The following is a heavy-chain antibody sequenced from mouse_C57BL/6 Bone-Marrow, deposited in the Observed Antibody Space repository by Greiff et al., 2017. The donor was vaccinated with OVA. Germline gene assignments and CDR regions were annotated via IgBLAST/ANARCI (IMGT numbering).Heavy chain of an antibody. CDR3: ALIYDGYYWFAY. J-gene: IGHJ3*01. V-gene: IGHV14-2*01. CDR2: IDPEDGET. D-gene: IGHD2-3*01. Sequence: VQLQQSGAELVKPGASVKLSCTASGFNIKDYYMHWVKQRTEQGLAWIGRIDPEDGETKSAPKFQGKATITADTSSNTAYLQLSSLTSEDTAVYYWALIYDGYYWFAYWGQGTLVTVSA. CDR1: GFNIKDYY.